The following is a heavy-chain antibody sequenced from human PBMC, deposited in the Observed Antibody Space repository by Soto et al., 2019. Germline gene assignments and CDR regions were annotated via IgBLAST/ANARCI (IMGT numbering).Heavy chain of an antibody. CDR1: GFTFSNYG. D-gene: IGHD3-22*01. CDR2: IWNDGSNK. CDR3: AKNPGYYYDSTGYHFDY. V-gene: IGHV3-33*08. Sequence: GGSLGLSCAASGFTFSNYGMNWVRQAPGKGLEWVAVIWNDGSNKYYADSVKGRFTISRDNSKNTLYLQMNSLRAEDTAVYYCAKNPGYYYDSTGYHFDYWGQGTLVTVSS. J-gene: IGHJ4*02.